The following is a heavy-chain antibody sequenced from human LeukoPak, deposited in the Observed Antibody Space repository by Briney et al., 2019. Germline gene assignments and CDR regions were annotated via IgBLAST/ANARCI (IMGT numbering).Heavy chain of an antibody. CDR1: GFTFTSSA. CDR3: AADSVTPYAFDI. Sequence: SVKVPCKASGFTFTSSAVQWVRQARGQRLEWIGWIVVGSGNTNYAQKFQERVTITRDMSTSTAYMELSSLRSEDTAVYYCAADSVTPYAFDIWGQGTMVTVSS. CDR2: IVVGSGNT. J-gene: IGHJ3*02. V-gene: IGHV1-58*01. D-gene: IGHD4-17*01.